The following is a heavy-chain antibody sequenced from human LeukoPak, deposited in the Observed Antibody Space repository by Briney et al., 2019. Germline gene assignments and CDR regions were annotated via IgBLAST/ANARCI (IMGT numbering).Heavy chain of an antibody. CDR1: GGSISSGGYY. V-gene: IGHV4-30-2*01. D-gene: IGHD6-19*01. CDR3: ARDVVAGVDY. J-gene: IGHJ4*02. Sequence: SQTLSLTCTVSGGSISSGGYYWSWIRQPPGKGLEWIGYIYHSGSTYYNPSLKSRVTISVDTSKNQFSLKLSSVTAADTAVYYCARDVVAGVDYWGQGTLVTVSS. CDR2: IYHSGST.